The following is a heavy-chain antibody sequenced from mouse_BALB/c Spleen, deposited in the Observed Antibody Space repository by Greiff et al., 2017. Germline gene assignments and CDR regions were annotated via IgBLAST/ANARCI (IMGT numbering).Heavy chain of an antibody. CDR2: ISSGGSYT. V-gene: IGHV5-6*01. CDR1: GFTFSSYG. CDR3: ASSSTGWFDY. D-gene: IGHD2-1*01. J-gene: IGHJ2*01. Sequence: EVKLMESGGDLVKPGGSLKLSCAASGFTFSSYGMSWVRQTPDKRLEWVATISSGGSYTYYPDSVKGRFTISRDNAKNTLYLQMSSLKSEDTAMYYCASSSTGWFDYWGQGTTVTVSS.